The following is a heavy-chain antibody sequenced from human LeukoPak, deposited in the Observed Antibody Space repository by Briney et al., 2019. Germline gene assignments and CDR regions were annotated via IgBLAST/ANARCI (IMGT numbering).Heavy chain of an antibody. CDR3: ARGPYYYDSTGYLPNYDY. J-gene: IGHJ4*02. D-gene: IGHD3-22*01. CDR2: IFYSGST. V-gene: IGHV4-59*01. Sequence: SETLSLTCTVSGGSTSNFYWSWIRQPPGKGLEWVGHIFYSGSTNYNPSLKSRLTISVDTSKNQFSLKLTSVTAADTAVYFCARGPYYYDSTGYLPNYDYWGQGTLVTVSS. CDR1: GGSTSNFY.